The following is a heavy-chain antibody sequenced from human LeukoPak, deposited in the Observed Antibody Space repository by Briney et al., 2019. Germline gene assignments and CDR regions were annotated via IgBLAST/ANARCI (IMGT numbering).Heavy chain of an antibody. V-gene: IGHV4-59*01. J-gene: IGHJ5*02. CDR1: GGSISSYY. D-gene: IGHD4-17*01. Sequence: SETLSLTCTVSGGSISSYYWSWIRQPPGKGLEWIGYIYYSGSTNYNPSLKSRVTISVDTSKNQFSLKLSSVTAADTAVYYCARAYEDYGVGNWFNPWGQGTLVTVSS. CDR3: ARAYEDYGVGNWFNP. CDR2: IYYSGST.